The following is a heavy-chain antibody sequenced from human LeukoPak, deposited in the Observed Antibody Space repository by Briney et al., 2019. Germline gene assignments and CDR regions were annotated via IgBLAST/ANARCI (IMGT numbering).Heavy chain of an antibody. CDR2: ISGHNDDT. V-gene: IGHV1-18*01. CDR3: ARDWGCSGGRCYDGFDP. J-gene: IGHJ5*02. D-gene: IGHD2-15*01. CDR1: GYSFTSYG. Sequence: GASVKVSCKASGYSFTSYGMSWVRQAPGQGLEWMGWISGHNDDTNYAQKFQGRVTMTKDTSTSTAYMELRSLRSDDTGVYYCARDWGCSGGRCYDGFDPWGQGTLVTVSS.